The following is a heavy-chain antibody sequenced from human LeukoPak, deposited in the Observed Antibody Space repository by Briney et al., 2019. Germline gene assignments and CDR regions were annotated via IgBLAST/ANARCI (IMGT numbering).Heavy chain of an antibody. J-gene: IGHJ4*02. CDR1: GFTVSSSY. D-gene: IGHD3-10*01. Sequence: GGSLRLSCAASGFTVSSSYMSWVRQAPGKGLEWVSTMYSGGSTYYGDSVKGRFTISRDSSKSTVYLQMNTLRVEDSAVYFCARDTTMVDWGQGTLVTVSS. CDR2: MYSGGST. V-gene: IGHV3-53*01. CDR3: ARDTTMVD.